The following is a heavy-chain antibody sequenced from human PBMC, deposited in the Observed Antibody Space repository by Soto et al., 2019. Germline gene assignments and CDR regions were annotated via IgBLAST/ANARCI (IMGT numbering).Heavy chain of an antibody. CDR2: IYSGGST. J-gene: IGHJ4*02. CDR1: GFTVSSNY. Sequence: GGSLRLSCAASGFTVSSNYMSWVRQAPEKGLEWVSLIYSGGSTYYPDSVKGRFTIYRDNSKNSLYLQMNSLRDEDTAVYYCARVSSGHDYWGQGTLVTVSS. V-gene: IGHV3-66*01. CDR3: ARVSSGHDY. D-gene: IGHD6-19*01.